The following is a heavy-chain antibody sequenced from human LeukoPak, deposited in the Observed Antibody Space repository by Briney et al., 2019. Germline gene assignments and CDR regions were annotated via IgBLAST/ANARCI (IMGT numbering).Heavy chain of an antibody. V-gene: IGHV4-39*07. Sequence: SQSLSLTCTVSAGSISNNNYYCGWIRQPPGKGLEWIGSIYYSGSTYYNPSLKSRVTISVDTSKNKFSLKLSSVTAPHTAIYYCARNPHHDDDADECFDYWGQGTLVTVSS. D-gene: IGHD3-16*01. CDR1: AGSISNNNYY. J-gene: IGHJ4*02. CDR3: ARNPHHDDDADECFDY. CDR2: IYYSGST.